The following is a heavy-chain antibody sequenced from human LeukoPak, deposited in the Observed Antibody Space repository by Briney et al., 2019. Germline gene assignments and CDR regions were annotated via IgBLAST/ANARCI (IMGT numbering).Heavy chain of an antibody. Sequence: ASVKVSCKASGYTFTSYGISWVRQAPGQGLEWMGWISAYNGNTNYAQKLQGRVTMTTDTSTSTAYMELRSLRSDDTAVYYCARGVGCTSGVCYYRPNYYYYYMDVWGKGTTVTVSS. CDR1: GYTFTSYG. CDR2: ISAYNGNT. D-gene: IGHD2-8*01. V-gene: IGHV1-18*01. J-gene: IGHJ6*03. CDR3: ARGVGCTSGVCYYRPNYYYYYMDV.